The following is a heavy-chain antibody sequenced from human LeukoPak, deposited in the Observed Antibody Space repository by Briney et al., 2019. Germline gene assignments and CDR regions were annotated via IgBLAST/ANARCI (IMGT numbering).Heavy chain of an antibody. Sequence: PSETLSLTCTVSGGSISSSSYYWGWIRQPPGKGLEWIGSIYYSGSTYYNPSLKSRVTISVDTSKNQFSLKLSSVTAADTAVYYCARGGSGYYNGDFDYWGQGTLVTVSS. V-gene: IGHV4-39*07. CDR3: ARGGSGYYNGDFDY. CDR1: GGSISSSSYY. D-gene: IGHD3-22*01. CDR2: IYYSGST. J-gene: IGHJ4*02.